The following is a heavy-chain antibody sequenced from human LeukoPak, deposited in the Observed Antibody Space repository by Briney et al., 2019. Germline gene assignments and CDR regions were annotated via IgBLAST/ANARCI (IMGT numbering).Heavy chain of an antibody. CDR1: GYTFTDHY. CDR2: INPNSGGT. D-gene: IGHD3-22*01. V-gene: IGHV1-2*02. J-gene: IGHJ4*02. CDR3: ARASYESSLRIDDF. Sequence: ASVKVSCKASGYTFTDHYIHWVRQAPGQGLEWMGWINPNSGGTNYAQKFHGRVTMTRDTSTSTAYMELSRLRSDDTAVYYCARASYESSLRIDDFWGQGSLVTVSS.